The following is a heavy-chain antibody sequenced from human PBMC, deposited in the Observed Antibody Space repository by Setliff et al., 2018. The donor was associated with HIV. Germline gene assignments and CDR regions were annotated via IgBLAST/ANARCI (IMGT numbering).Heavy chain of an antibody. CDR3: ATTGQGRAYFDF. J-gene: IGHJ4*02. D-gene: IGHD2-21*01. CDR2: VNPTGRP. Sequence: SETLSLTCTASGEPFNGFYWTWIRQPPGKGLEWIGDVNPTGRPNYSPSLKSRVTMSLDTSKNQFSLNLKSVTAADTALYYCATTGQGRAYFDFWGQGSLVTVSS. V-gene: IGHV4-34*01. CDR1: GEPFNGFY.